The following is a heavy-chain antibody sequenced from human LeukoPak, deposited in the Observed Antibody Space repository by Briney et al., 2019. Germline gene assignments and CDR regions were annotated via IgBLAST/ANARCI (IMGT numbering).Heavy chain of an antibody. Sequence: GGSLRLSCAASGFTFSSYWMSWVRQAPGKGLEWVANIKQDGSEKSYVDSVKGRFTISRDNSKNTLYLQMNSLRAEDTAVYYCAKGTSSWHEFDYWGQGTLVTVSS. J-gene: IGHJ4*02. CDR3: AKGTSSWHEFDY. V-gene: IGHV3-7*01. CDR1: GFTFSSYW. CDR2: IKQDGSEK. D-gene: IGHD6-13*01.